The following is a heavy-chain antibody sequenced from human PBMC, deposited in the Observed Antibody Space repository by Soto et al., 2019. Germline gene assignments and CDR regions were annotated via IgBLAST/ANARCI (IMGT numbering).Heavy chain of an antibody. CDR1: GGSISTGGYY. CDR3: AGDRARDGYNYEFDY. D-gene: IGHD5-18*01. V-gene: IGHV4-31*01. CDR2: IYYSGST. Sequence: QVQLQESGPGLVKPSQTLSLTCTVSGGSISTGGYYWSWIRQHPGKGLEWIGYIYYSGSTYYNPSLMVQVTITVDTSKNQFTLKLISVTTANPAVYYCAGDRARDGYNYEFDYWGQGTLVTVSS. J-gene: IGHJ4*02.